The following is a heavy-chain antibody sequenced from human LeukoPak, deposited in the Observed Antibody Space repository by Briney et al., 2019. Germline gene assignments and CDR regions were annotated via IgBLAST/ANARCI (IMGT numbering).Heavy chain of an antibody. J-gene: IGHJ5*02. D-gene: IGHD3-3*01. Sequence: SETLSLTCAVYGGSFSGYYWGWIRQPPGKGLEWIGEINHSGSTNYNPSLKSRVTISVDTSKNQFSLKLSSVTAADTAVYYCARGRDYDFWSGYYNPPGYWFDPWGQGTLVTVSS. V-gene: IGHV4-34*01. CDR3: ARGRDYDFWSGYYNPPGYWFDP. CDR1: GGSFSGYY. CDR2: INHSGST.